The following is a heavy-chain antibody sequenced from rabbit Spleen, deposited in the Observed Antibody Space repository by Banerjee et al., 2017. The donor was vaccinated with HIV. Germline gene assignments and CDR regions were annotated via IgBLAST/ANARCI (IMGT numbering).Heavy chain of an antibody. CDR1: GFDLSIYHY. J-gene: IGHJ6*01. D-gene: IGHD7-1*01. V-gene: IGHV1S45*01. CDR3: ARELSGTRDMDL. Sequence: QEQLEESGGGLVKPEGSLTLTCKASGFDLSIYHYMCWVRQAPGKGLEWIACIYGGSSGVTYYANWARGRFTISKTSSTTVTLQMTSLTAADTATYFCARELSGTRDMDLWGPGTLVTVS. CDR2: IYGGSSGVT.